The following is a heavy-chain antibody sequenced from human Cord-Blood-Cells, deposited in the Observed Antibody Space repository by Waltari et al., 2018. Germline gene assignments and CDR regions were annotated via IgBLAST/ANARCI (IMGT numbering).Heavy chain of an antibody. Sequence: QVQLQQWGAGLLKPSETLSLTCAVYGGSFSGYYWSWIRQPPGKGLEWHGEINQRGSTNYTPSLKSRGTRSVDTSKNQFSLKRSSVTAAETAVYYCARGGEGGVGDYWGQGTLVTVSS. D-gene: IGHD4-17*01. J-gene: IGHJ4*02. CDR1: GGSFSGYY. V-gene: IGHV4-34*01. CDR3: ARGGEGGVGDY. CDR2: INQRGST.